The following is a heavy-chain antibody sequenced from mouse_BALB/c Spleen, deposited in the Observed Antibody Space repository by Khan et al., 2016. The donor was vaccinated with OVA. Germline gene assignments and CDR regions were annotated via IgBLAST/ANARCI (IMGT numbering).Heavy chain of an antibody. CDR1: GFNIKDTY. CDR2: FDPANGNT. V-gene: IGHV14-3*02. CDR3: ARYYGSSYWYFDV. D-gene: IGHD1-1*01. Sequence: IQLVQSGAELVKPGASVKLSCTASGFNIKDTYMPWVKQRPEQGLAWIGRFDPANGNTKYDPKFQGKATIQADTSSNTAYLQLSSLTSEDTAVYYCARYYGSSYWYFDVWGAGTTVTVSS. J-gene: IGHJ1*01.